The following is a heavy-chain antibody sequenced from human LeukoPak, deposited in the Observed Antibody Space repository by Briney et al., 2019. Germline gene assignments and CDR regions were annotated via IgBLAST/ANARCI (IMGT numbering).Heavy chain of an antibody. Sequence: GGSLRLSCAASGFTFSSYAMSWVRQAPGKGLEWVSAISGSGGSTYYAAPVKGRFTISRDDSKNTLYLQMNSLKTEDTAVYYCTTATTLDYWGQGTLVTVSS. D-gene: IGHD5-12*01. CDR3: TTATTLDY. CDR2: ISGSGGST. J-gene: IGHJ4*02. V-gene: IGHV3-23*01. CDR1: GFTFSSYA.